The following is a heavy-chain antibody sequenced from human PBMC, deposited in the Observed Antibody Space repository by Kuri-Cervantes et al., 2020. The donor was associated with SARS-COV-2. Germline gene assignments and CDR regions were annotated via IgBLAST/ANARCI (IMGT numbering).Heavy chain of an antibody. V-gene: IGHV4-30-4*01. Sequence: SCTVSGGSISSGDYYWSWIRQPPGKGLEWIGYIYYSGSTYYNPSLKSRVTISVDTSKNQFSLKLSSVTAEDTAVYYCARDLPEGDAFDIWGQGTMVTVSS. CDR2: IYYSGST. CDR1: GGSISSGDYY. J-gene: IGHJ3*02. CDR3: ARDLPEGDAFDI. D-gene: IGHD1-14*01.